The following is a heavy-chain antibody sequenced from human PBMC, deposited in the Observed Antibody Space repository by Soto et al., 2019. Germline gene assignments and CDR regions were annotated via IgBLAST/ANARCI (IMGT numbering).Heavy chain of an antibody. Sequence: PGGSLRLSCAASGFTFSSYGMHWVRQAPGKGLEWVAVISYDGSNKYYADSVKGRFTISRDNSKNTLYLQMNSLRAEDTAVYYCAKYWEYGVGALDYWGRGTLVTVSS. CDR3: AKYWEYGVGALDY. J-gene: IGHJ4*02. CDR1: GFTFSSYG. D-gene: IGHD1-26*01. V-gene: IGHV3-30*18. CDR2: ISYDGSNK.